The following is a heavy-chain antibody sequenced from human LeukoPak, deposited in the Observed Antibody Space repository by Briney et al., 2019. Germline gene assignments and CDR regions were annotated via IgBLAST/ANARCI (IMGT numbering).Heavy chain of an antibody. CDR2: IYTSGST. CDR3: ASHHSGASPSDAFDI. J-gene: IGHJ3*02. V-gene: IGHV4-4*07. Sequence: SETLSLTCTVSGGSISSYYWSWIRQPAGKGLEWIGRIYTSGSTNYNPSLKSRVTMSVDTSNNQFSLKLSSVTAADTAVYYCASHHSGASPSDAFDIWGHGTMVTVSS. CDR1: GGSISSYY. D-gene: IGHD5-12*01.